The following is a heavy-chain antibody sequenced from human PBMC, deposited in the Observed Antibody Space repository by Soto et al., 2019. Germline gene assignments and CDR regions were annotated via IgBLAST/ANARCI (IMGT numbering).Heavy chain of an antibody. J-gene: IGHJ3*02. CDR2: ISSSSSTI. Sequence: GGSLRLSCAASGFTFSSYSMNWVRQAPGKGLEWVSYISSSSSTIYYADSVKGRFTISRDNAKNSLYLQMNSLRDEDTAVYYCATALLAAAGTGAFDSWGQGTMVTVSS. CDR3: ATALLAAAGTGAFDS. V-gene: IGHV3-48*02. CDR1: GFTFSSYS. D-gene: IGHD6-13*01.